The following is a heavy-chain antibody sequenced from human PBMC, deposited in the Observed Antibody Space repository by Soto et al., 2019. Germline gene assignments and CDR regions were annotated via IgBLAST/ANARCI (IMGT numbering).Heavy chain of an antibody. CDR3: ARGRYYYDASGYDY. D-gene: IGHD3-22*01. Sequence: LRLSCAASGFDFSSFEMNWVRQAPGKGLEWVSHISSTGRSIYFADSVKGRFTIYRDNAKNSLSLQMNSLRVEDSAVYYCARGRYYYDASGYDYWGPGTLVTVSS. J-gene: IGHJ4*02. CDR2: ISSTGRSI. V-gene: IGHV3-48*03. CDR1: GFDFSSFE.